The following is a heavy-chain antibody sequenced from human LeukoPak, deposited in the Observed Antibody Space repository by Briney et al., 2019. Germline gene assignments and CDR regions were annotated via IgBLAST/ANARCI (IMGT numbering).Heavy chain of an antibody. Sequence: ASVKVSCKASGYTFTSYDINWVRQATGQGLEWMGWMNPNGGNTGYAQKFQGRVTMTRNTSISTAYMELSSLRSEDTAVYYCARDYSNYGSSDYYYGMDVWGQGTTVTVSS. D-gene: IGHD4-11*01. J-gene: IGHJ6*02. CDR2: MNPNGGNT. CDR1: GYTFTSYD. CDR3: ARDYSNYGSSDYYYGMDV. V-gene: IGHV1-8*01.